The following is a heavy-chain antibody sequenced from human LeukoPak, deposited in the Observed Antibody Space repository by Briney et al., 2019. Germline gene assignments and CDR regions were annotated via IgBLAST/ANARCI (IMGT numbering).Heavy chain of an antibody. CDR2: IYSGGST. CDR1: GLTVSNNY. CDR3: ARDRHRSGSSCSGL. Sequence: GGSLRLSCAASGLTVSNNYMKWVRQAPGKGLEWVSLIYSGGSTYYADSVKGRFTISRDNPKNTVYLQMNNLRAEDTTVYYCARDRHRSGSSCSGLWGQGTLVTVSS. V-gene: IGHV3-53*01. J-gene: IGHJ4*02. D-gene: IGHD2-15*01.